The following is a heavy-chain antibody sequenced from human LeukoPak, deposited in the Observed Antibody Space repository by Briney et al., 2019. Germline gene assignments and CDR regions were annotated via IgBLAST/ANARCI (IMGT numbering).Heavy chain of an antibody. CDR2: IYGDGST. J-gene: IGHJ4*02. D-gene: IGHD2-15*01. Sequence: GGSLRLSCGASGXTVKNNYMNWVRQAPGKGLEWVSGIYGDGSTYYTKSVKGRFTISRDSSKNTLYLQMNSLRAEDTAVYYCAIGSYCSGGSCYPLFDYWGRGTLVTVSS. CDR3: AIGSYCSGGSCYPLFDY. CDR1: GXTVKNNY. V-gene: IGHV3-53*01.